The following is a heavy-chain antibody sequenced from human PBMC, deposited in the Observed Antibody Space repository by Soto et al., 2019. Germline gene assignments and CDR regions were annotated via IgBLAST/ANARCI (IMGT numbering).Heavy chain of an antibody. V-gene: IGHV1-2*02. J-gene: IGHJ2*01. CDR1: GYTFTDYY. CDR3: AIRTGQLAIISEFDPDWFFDV. D-gene: IGHD2-2*01. Sequence: ASVKVSCKASGYTFTDYYIHWVRQAPGQGLEWVGWINPDSGGTNLAQRFQGRVTMTSDRSINTAYMELSSLRSDDTTVYYCAIRTGQLAIISEFDPDWFFDVWGRGTLVTVSS. CDR2: INPDSGGT.